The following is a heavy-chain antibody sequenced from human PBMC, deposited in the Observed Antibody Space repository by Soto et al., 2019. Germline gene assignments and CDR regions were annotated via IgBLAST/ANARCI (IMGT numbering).Heavy chain of an antibody. CDR1: GYTFTGYY. CDR3: AIYCSGGSCYSYFDY. J-gene: IGHJ4*02. CDR2: INPNSGGT. D-gene: IGHD2-15*01. Sequence: QVQLVQSGAEVKKPGASVKVSCKASGYTFTGYYMHWVRQAPGQGLEWMGWINPNSGGTNYAQKFQGRVTMNRDTSISTAYMELSRLRSDDTAVYYCAIYCSGGSCYSYFDYWGQGTLVTVSS. V-gene: IGHV1-2*02.